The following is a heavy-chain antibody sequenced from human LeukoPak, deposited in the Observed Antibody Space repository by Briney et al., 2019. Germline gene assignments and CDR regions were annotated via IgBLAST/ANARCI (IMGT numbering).Heavy chain of an antibody. CDR1: GGTFNSFA. CDR2: FTPVFGTA. J-gene: IGHJ4*02. V-gene: IGHV1-69*01. CDR3: ARTNRGISSHDY. Sequence: SVKVSCKASGGTFNSFAITWVRQAPGQGLEWMGGFTPVFGTANYAQKFQGRVTITADEPATTAYMELSSLRSEDTAVYYCARTNRGISSHDYWGQGTLVTVSS. D-gene: IGHD3-10*01.